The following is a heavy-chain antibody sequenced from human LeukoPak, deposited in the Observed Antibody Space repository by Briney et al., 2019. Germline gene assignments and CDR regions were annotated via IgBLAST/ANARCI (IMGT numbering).Heavy chain of an antibody. V-gene: IGHV3-7*02. CDR1: GFTFSNYW. CDR3: APRGVVIDY. CDR2: IKQDGSEK. D-gene: IGHD3-3*01. J-gene: IGHJ4*02. Sequence: GGSLRLSCAASGFTFSNYWMSWVRQAPGKGLEWVANIKQDGSEKYYVDSVKGRFTISRDNAKNELYLQMSSLRDEDTAVYYCAPRGVVIDYWGQGTLVTVSS.